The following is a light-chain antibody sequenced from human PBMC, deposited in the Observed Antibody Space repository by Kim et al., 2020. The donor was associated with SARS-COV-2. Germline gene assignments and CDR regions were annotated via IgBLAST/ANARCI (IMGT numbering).Light chain of an antibody. CDR2: QDD. J-gene: IGLJ2*01. Sequence: SYELTQPPSVSVSPGQTASITCSGDKLGSKYVCWYQQKAGQSPALVIYQDDKRSSGIPARFSGSTSGNTATLTIRVTQAMDEADYYCQAYDINTVIFGGGTKLTVL. CDR1: KLGSKY. CDR3: QAYDINTVI. V-gene: IGLV3-1*01.